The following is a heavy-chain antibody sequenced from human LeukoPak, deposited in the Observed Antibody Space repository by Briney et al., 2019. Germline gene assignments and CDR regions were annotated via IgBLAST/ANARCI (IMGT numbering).Heavy chain of an antibody. J-gene: IGHJ6*03. CDR2: IYYSGST. V-gene: IGHV4-39*07. D-gene: IGHD5-18*01. CDR3: ARCCSPGGPRIQLWSIYYYYYMDV. CDR1: GGSISSSSYY. Sequence: SETLSLTCTVSGGSISSSSYYWGWIRQPPGKGLEWIGSIYYSGSTYYNPSLKSRVTISVDTSKNQFSLKLSSVTAADTAVYYCARCCSPGGPRIQLWSIYYYYYMDVWGKGTTVTVSS.